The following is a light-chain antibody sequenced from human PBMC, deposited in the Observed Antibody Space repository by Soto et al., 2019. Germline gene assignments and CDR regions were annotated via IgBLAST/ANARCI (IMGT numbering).Light chain of an antibody. CDR2: LNSDGSH. CDR3: QTWDTRNVV. CDR1: SGQSSYA. Sequence: QLVLTQSPSASASLGASVKLTCTLSSGQSSYAIAWHQQQPERGPRYLMKLNSDGSHSKGDGIPDRFSGSSSGAERYLTISSLQSDDEADYYCQTWDTRNVVFGGGTQLTVL. J-gene: IGLJ2*01. V-gene: IGLV4-69*02.